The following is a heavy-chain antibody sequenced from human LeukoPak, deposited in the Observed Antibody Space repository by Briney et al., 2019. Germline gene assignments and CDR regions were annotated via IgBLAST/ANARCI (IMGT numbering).Heavy chain of an antibody. J-gene: IGHJ2*01. D-gene: IGHD1-1*01. CDR1: GGSFSGYY. CDR3: ARGEQEHWYFDL. Sequence: SETLSLTCAVYGGSFSGYYWSWIRQPPGKGLEWIGEINHSGSTNYNPSLKSRVTISVDTSKNQFSLKLSSVTAADTAVYYCARGEQEHWYFDLWGRGTLVTVSS. CDR2: INHSGST. V-gene: IGHV4-34*01.